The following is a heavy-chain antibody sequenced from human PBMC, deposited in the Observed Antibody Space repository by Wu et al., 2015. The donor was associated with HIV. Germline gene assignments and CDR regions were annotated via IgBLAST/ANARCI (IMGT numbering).Heavy chain of an antibody. V-gene: IGHV1-69*05. CDR2: IIPIFGTA. CDR1: GGTFSSYA. CDR3: ARDAPGINYDSSGYYDAFDI. Sequence: QVQLVQSGAEVKKPGSSVKVSCKASGGTFSSYAISWVRQAPGQGLEWMGGIIPIFGTANYAQKFQGRVTITTDESTSTAYMELSSLRSEDTAVYYCARDAPGINYDSSGYYDAFDIWGQGTMVTVSS. D-gene: IGHD3-22*01. J-gene: IGHJ3*02.